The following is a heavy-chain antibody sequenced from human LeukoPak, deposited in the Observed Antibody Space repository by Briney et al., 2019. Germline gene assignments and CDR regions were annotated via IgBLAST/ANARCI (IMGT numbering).Heavy chain of an antibody. CDR2: ISSSGSGI. CDR3: ARDRGPYDSSGYYPYDAFDI. CDR1: GFFFSSYS. J-gene: IGHJ3*02. V-gene: IGHV3-48*01. Sequence: GGSLRLSCEASGFFFSSYSMNWVRQAPGKGLEWVSYISSSGSGIYYADSVKGRFTISRDNARNSLLLQMNSLRAEDTALYYCARDRGPYDSSGYYPYDAFDIWGQGTMVTVSS. D-gene: IGHD3-22*01.